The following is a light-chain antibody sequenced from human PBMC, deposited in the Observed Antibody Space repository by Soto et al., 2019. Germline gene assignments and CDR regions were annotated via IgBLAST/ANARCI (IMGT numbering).Light chain of an antibody. J-gene: IGLJ1*01. CDR3: QSYDTSLSGFYV. CDR1: SSNIGADYD. CDR2: GNS. V-gene: IGLV1-40*01. Sequence: QSVLTQPPSVSGAPGQRVTISCTGSSSNIGADYDVHWYQQLPGTAPKLLIYGNSNRPSGVPDRFSGSKSGTSASLAITGLQAEDEADYYCQSYDTSLSGFYVFGTRTKLTVL.